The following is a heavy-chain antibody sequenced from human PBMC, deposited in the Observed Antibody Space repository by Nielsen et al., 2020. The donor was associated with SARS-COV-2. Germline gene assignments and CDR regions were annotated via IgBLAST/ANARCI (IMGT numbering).Heavy chain of an antibody. Sequence: GESLKISCAASGFTFCSYAMHWVRQAPGKGLEWVAVISYDGSNKYYADSVKGRFTISRDNSKNTLYLQMNSLRAEDTAVYYCARDGSGWYIGYWGQGTLVTVSS. CDR1: GFTFCSYA. D-gene: IGHD6-19*01. CDR2: ISYDGSNK. V-gene: IGHV3-30-3*01. J-gene: IGHJ4*02. CDR3: ARDGSGWYIGY.